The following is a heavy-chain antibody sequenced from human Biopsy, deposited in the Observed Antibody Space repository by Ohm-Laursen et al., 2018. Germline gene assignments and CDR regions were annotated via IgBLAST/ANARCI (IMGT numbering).Heavy chain of an antibody. CDR3: ARQVDFWSGYVDY. D-gene: IGHD3-3*01. CDR1: GGSISDSTYH. CDR2: IYYSGNT. Sequence: SETLSLTCTVSGGSISDSTYHWGWIRQSPGKGLEWIGNIYYSGNTDYSPPLKSRVTISEDTSNNQFSLKLRSVTAADTAVYYCARQVDFWSGYVDYWGQGTLVAVSS. J-gene: IGHJ4*02. V-gene: IGHV4-39*01.